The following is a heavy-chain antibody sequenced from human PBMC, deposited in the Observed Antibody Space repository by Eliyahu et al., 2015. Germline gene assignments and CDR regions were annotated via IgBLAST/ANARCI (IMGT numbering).Heavy chain of an antibody. Sequence: QVQLVQSGAEVKKPGASXKVSCQASGYTFTSYXINWVRQATGQGLEWMGWMNPNSGNTGYAQKFQGRVTMTRNTSISTAYMELSSLRSEDTAVYYCARGPFGLRLGELSPDGYWGQGTLVTVSS. CDR1: GYTFTSYX. V-gene: IGHV1-8*01. CDR2: MNPNSGNT. J-gene: IGHJ4*02. CDR3: ARGPFGLRLGELSPDGY. D-gene: IGHD3-16*02.